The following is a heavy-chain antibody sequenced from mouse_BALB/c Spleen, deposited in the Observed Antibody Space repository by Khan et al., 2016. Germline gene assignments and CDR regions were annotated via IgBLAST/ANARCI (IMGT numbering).Heavy chain of an antibody. CDR1: GFTFSDYY. V-gene: IGHV5-4*02. Sequence: EVELVESGGGLVKPGESLKLSCAASGFTFSDYYMYWVRQTPEKRLEWIATISDGGSYTYYPDSVKGRFTISRDNAKNNLYQQMSSLKSEDTAMYYCARDLNWYFDVWGAGTTVTVSS. CDR3: ARDLNWYFDV. J-gene: IGHJ1*01. CDR2: ISDGGSYT.